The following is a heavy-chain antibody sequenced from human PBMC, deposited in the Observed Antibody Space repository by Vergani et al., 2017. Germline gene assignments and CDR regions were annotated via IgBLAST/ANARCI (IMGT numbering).Heavy chain of an antibody. D-gene: IGHD3-22*01. V-gene: IGHV4-30-4*08. J-gene: IGHJ2*01. CDR1: GGSISSGDYY. CDR3: ARDVGYXYDSSGYSHWYFDL. CDR2: IYYSGST. Sequence: QVQLQESGPGLVKPSQTLSLTCTVSGGSISSGDYYWSWIRQPPGKGLEWIGYIYYSGSTYYNPSLKSRVTISVDTSKNQFSLKLSSVTAADTAVYYCARDVGYXYDSSGYSHWYFDLWGRGTLVTVSS.